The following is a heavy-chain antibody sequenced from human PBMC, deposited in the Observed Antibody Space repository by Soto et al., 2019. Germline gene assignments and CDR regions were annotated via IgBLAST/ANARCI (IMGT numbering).Heavy chain of an antibody. D-gene: IGHD6-13*01. V-gene: IGHV1-46*01. J-gene: IGHJ4*02. CDR3: ARDLAAGNCDY. CDR2: IDPSGGST. Sequence: ASVKVSCKASGYTFTTYYMHWVRQAPGQGLEWMGIIDPSGGSTTYAQKFQGRVTMTRDTSTSTVYMELSSLRSEDTAVYYCARDLAAGNCDYWGQGTLVTVSS. CDR1: GYTFTTYY.